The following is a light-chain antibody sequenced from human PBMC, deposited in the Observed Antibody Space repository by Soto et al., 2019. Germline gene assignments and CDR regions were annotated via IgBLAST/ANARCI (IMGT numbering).Light chain of an antibody. J-gene: IGLJ3*02. CDR2: LEGSGSY. Sequence: QSVLTQSSSASASLGSSVKLTCTQSSGHSSYIIAWHQQQPGKAPRYLMKLEGSGSYNKGSGVPDRFSGSSSGADRYLTISNLQFEDEADYYCETWDSNTRVFGGGTQLTVL. CDR1: SGHSSYI. V-gene: IGLV4-60*02. CDR3: ETWDSNTRV.